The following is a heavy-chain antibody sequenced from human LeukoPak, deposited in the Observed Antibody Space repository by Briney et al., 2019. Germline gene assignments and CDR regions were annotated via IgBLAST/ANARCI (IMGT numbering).Heavy chain of an antibody. D-gene: IGHD3-10*01. CDR3: ARDGVTMVRGVKVLDYYYYYMDV. CDR2: VKPDESEK. Sequence: GGSLRLSCVASGFTFSNYWMSWVRQAPGKGLEWVANVKPDESEKYYGDSVKGRFTISRDNAKNSLYLQMNSLRAEDTAVYYCARDGVTMVRGVKVLDYYYYYMDVWGKGTTVTISS. CDR1: GFTFSNYW. V-gene: IGHV3-7*01. J-gene: IGHJ6*03.